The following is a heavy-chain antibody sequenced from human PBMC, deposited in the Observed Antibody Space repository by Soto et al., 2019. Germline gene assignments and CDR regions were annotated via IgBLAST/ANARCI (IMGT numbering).Heavy chain of an antibody. CDR2: IIPILGIA. CDR1: GGTFSNYT. Sequence: QVQLVQSGAEVKKPGSSVKVSCKASGGTFSNYTISWVRQAPGQGLEWMGRIIPILGIANYAQKFQGRVMITADTSANTAYRELGSLRSEGTAVYYRAVDGEGYCSGGRFYVWGWQFDLWGRGTRVTVSS. CDR3: AVDGEGYCSGGRFYVWGWQFDL. V-gene: IGHV1-69*02. J-gene: IGHJ2*01. D-gene: IGHD2-15*01.